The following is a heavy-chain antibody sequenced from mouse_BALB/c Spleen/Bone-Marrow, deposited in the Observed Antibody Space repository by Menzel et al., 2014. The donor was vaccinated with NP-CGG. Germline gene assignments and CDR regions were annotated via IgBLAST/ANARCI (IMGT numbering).Heavy chain of an antibody. V-gene: IGHV14-4*02. Sequence: VQLQQSGAELVRSGASVKLSCTASGFNIKDYYMHWVKQRPEQGLEWIGWIDPENGDTEFAPKFQGMATMTADTSSNTAYLQLSSLTSEDTAVYYCNGNYYAMDYWGQGTSVTVSS. J-gene: IGHJ4*01. CDR2: IDPENGDT. CDR3: NGNYYAMDY. D-gene: IGHD2-1*01. CDR1: GFNIKDYY.